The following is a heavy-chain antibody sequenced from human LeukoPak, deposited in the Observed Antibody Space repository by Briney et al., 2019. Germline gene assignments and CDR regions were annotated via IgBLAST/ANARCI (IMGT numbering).Heavy chain of an antibody. J-gene: IGHJ5*02. CDR1: GFTFSSYA. D-gene: IGHD3-22*01. CDR3: AKRSFITMIVEVITSAYWFDP. V-gene: IGHV3-23*01. Sequence: PGGSLRLSCAASGFTFSSYAISWVRQAPGKGLEWVSAISGSGGSTYYADSVKGRFTISRDNSKNTLYLQMNSLRAEDTAVYYCAKRSFITMIVEVITSAYWFDPWGQGTLVTVSS. CDR2: ISGSGGST.